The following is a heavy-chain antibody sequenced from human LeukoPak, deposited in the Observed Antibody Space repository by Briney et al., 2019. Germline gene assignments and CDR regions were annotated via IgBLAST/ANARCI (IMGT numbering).Heavy chain of an antibody. Sequence: GGSLRLSCAASGFTFSSYWMHWVRQAPGKGLVWVSRINSDGSSTSYADSVKGRFTISRDNAKNTLYLQMNSLRAEDTAVYYCARVPPDYYYYYGMDVWGQGTTVTVSS. V-gene: IGHV3-74*01. CDR3: ARVPPDYYYYYGMDV. CDR2: INSDGSST. J-gene: IGHJ6*02. CDR1: GFTFSSYW.